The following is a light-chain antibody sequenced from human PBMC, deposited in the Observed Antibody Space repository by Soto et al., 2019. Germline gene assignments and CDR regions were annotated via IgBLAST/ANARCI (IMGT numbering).Light chain of an antibody. V-gene: IGKV3-20*01. CDR2: GAS. J-gene: IGKJ4*01. CDR1: QSVSSSY. Sequence: EIVLTQSPGTLSLSPGERATLSCRASQSVSSSYLAWYQQKPGQAPRLLIYGASSRATGIPDRFSGSGSGKDFTLTISRLEPDDFAVYYCHQYGSSPPLTFGGGTKVEIK. CDR3: HQYGSSPPLT.